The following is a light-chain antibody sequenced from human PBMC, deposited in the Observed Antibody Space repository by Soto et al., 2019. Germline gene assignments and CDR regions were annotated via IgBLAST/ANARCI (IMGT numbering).Light chain of an antibody. CDR3: GSYAGSSTFYV. CDR2: EVS. Sequence: QSALTQPASVSGSPGQSITISCTGTSSDVGSYNLVSWYQQHPGKAPKLMIYEVSKWPSGVSNRFSGSKSGNTASLTISGLQAEDEADHYCGSYAGSSTFYVFGTGTKLTVL. CDR1: SSDVGSYNL. V-gene: IGLV2-23*02. J-gene: IGLJ1*01.